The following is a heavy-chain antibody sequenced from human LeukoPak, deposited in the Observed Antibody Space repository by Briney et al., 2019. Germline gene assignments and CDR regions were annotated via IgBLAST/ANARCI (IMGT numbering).Heavy chain of an antibody. D-gene: IGHD3-10*01. CDR2: IYYSGST. V-gene: IGHV4-59*01. CDR3: ARFSPGEYYYYYYYMDV. CDR1: GGSISSYY. J-gene: IGHJ6*03. Sequence: SETLSLTCTVSGGSISSYYWSWIRQPPGKGLEWIGYIYYSGSTYYNPSLKSRVTISVDTSKNQFSLKLSSVTAADTAVYYCARFSPGEYYYYYYYMDVWGKGTTVTVSS.